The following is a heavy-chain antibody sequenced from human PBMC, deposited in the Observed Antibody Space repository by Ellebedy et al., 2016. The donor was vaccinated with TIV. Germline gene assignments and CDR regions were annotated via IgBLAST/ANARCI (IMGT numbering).Heavy chain of an antibody. Sequence: AASVKVSCKASGYSFTTYYIHWVRQSPGHGLEWMGLIDPSDGSTTSPLKFRARITMTRDTSTDTLYMEMSSLRTDDTAVYYCARGRGVGETADFWGQGTPVTVSS. CDR1: GYSFTTYY. CDR3: ARGRGVGETADF. V-gene: IGHV1-46*01. D-gene: IGHD1-26*01. J-gene: IGHJ4*02. CDR2: IDPSDGST.